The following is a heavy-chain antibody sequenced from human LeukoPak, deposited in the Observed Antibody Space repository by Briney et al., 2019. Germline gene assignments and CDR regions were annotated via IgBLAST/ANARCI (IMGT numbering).Heavy chain of an antibody. CDR2: IYTSGST. CDR1: GGSISSYY. Sequence: SETLSLTCTVSGGSISSYYWSWIRQPAGKGLEWIGRIYTSGSTNYNPSLKSRVTISVDTSKNQFSLKLSSVTAADTAVYYCARGQARLAWFDPWGQGTLVTVSS. V-gene: IGHV4-4*07. CDR3: ARGQARLAWFDP. D-gene: IGHD6-19*01. J-gene: IGHJ5*02.